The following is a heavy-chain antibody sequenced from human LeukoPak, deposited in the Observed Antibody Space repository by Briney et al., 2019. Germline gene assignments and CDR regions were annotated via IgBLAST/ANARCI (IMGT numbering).Heavy chain of an antibody. V-gene: IGHV3-7*03. CDR1: GFTFSSYW. CDR3: AREGEGYSSSWYRDY. CDR2: IKQDGSEK. Sequence: PGGSLRLSCAASGFTFSSYWMSWVRQAPGKGLEWVANIKQDGSEKYYVDSVKGRFTISRDNAKNSLYLQMNSLRAEDTAVYYCAREGEGYSSSWYRDYWGQGTRVTVSS. J-gene: IGHJ4*02. D-gene: IGHD6-13*01.